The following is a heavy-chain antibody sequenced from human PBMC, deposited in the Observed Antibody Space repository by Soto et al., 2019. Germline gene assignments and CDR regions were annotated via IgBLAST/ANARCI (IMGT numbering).Heavy chain of an antibody. CDR3: ARDLYGSFAP. J-gene: IGHJ5*02. CDR1: GYTLTELS. V-gene: IGHV1-24*01. Sequence: ASVKVSCKVSGYTLTELSMHWVRQAPGKGLEWMGGFDPEDGETIYAQKFQGRVTITRDTSASTAYMELSSLRSEDTAVYYCARDLYGSFAPRGQGTLVTVSS. CDR2: FDPEDGET. D-gene: IGHD2-2*02.